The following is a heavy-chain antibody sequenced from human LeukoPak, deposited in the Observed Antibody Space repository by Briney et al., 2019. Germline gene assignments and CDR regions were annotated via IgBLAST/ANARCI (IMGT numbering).Heavy chain of an antibody. Sequence: ASVKVSCKASGYTFTGYYMHWVRQAPGQGLEWMGWINPNSGGTNYAQKFQGRVTMTRDTSISTAYMELSRPRSDDTAVYYCARGQEDYDILALDYWGQGTLVTVSS. J-gene: IGHJ4*02. CDR2: INPNSGGT. D-gene: IGHD3-9*01. CDR3: ARGQEDYDILALDY. CDR1: GYTFTGYY. V-gene: IGHV1-2*02.